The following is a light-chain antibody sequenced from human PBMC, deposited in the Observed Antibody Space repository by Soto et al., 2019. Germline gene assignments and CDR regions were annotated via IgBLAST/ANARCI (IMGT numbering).Light chain of an antibody. CDR3: QQRNIWPPVT. CDR1: PSVTNY. V-gene: IGKV3-11*01. J-gene: IGKJ5*01. CDR2: GAF. Sequence: EIVLTQSPATLSLSPGERATLSCRASPSVTNYLAWYQQKTGQPPRLLIYGAFNRAAGIPARFSGSGSGTDFTLTISSLEPEDSAVYYCQQRNIWPPVTFGQGTLLEIK.